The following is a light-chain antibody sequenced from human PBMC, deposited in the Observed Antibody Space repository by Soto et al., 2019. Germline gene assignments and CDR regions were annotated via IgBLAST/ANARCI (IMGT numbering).Light chain of an antibody. V-gene: IGKV1-39*01. J-gene: IGKJ1*01. Sequence: DIQMTQSPASLSASVGDRVTITCRASENINFYLHWYQQKPGKAPKRLIYAASTLQSGVPSRFSGSGSGADFTLTLDSLQPEDFATYYCQQDYSTPWAFGQGTKVEIK. CDR1: ENINFY. CDR2: AAS. CDR3: QQDYSTPWA.